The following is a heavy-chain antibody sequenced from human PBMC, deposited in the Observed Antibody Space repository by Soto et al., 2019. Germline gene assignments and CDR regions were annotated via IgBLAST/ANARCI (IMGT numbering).Heavy chain of an antibody. V-gene: IGHV2-5*01. CDR2: IYWNDDK. CDR3: AHIHELGSFDS. CDR1: GFSLSTRAVG. J-gene: IGHJ3*02. Sequence: SGPTLVNPTQTLTLTCTFSGFSLSTRAVGVGWIRQPPGKALEWLALIYWNDDKRYSPSLKNRLTITKDTSKNHVVLTMTNMDPVDTATYYCAHIHELGSFDSWGQGTKVTVSS. D-gene: IGHD1-26*01.